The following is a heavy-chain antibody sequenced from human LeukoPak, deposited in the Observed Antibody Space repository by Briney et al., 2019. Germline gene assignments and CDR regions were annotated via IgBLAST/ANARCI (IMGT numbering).Heavy chain of an antibody. CDR3: ARGDLVVVVAATSFDY. Sequence: SQTLSLTCTVSGGSISSGSYYWSSIRQPAGKGLEWIGRIYTSGSTNYNPSLKSRVTISVDTSKNQFSLKLSSVTAADTAVYYCARGDLVVVVAATSFDYWGQGTLVTVSS. V-gene: IGHV4-61*02. CDR2: IYTSGST. J-gene: IGHJ4*02. CDR1: GGSISSGSYY. D-gene: IGHD2-15*01.